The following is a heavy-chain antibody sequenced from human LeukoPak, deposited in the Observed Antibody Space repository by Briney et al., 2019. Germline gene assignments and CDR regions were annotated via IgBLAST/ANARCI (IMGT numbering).Heavy chain of an antibody. V-gene: IGHV4-4*07. J-gene: IGHJ6*03. Sequence: SETLSLTGTVPGGSISSYYGGWIRQPAGKDLEWIGRIYTSGSTNYNPSLKSRVTMSVDTSKNQFSLKLSSVTAADTAVYYCARDHYYYYMDVWGKGTTVTVSS. CDR3: ARDHYYYYMDV. CDR2: IYTSGST. CDR1: GGSISSYY.